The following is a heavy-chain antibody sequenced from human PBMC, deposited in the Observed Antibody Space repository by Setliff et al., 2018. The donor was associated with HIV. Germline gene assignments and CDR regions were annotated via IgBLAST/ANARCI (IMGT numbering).Heavy chain of an antibody. CDR3: ARHSPSDY. CDR1: GDSISTDY. J-gene: IGHJ4*02. Sequence: SETLSLTCTVSGDSISTDYWTWIRQPPGKGLEWIGYIYNSPSTSYNPSLKSRVTISVDTSKNQFSLKLSSVTVADTAVYYCARHSPSDYWGQGTLVTVSS. CDR2: IYNSPST. V-gene: IGHV4-59*08.